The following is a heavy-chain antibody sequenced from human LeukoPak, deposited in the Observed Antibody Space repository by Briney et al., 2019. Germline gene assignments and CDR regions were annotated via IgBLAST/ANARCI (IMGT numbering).Heavy chain of an antibody. V-gene: IGHV4-61*02. CDR2: IYTSGST. CDR3: ARDPIGSSATNDY. Sequence: SQTLSLTCTLSGGSISSGSYYWSWIRQPAGKGLEWIGRIYTSGSTNYNPSLKSRVTISVDTSKNQFSLKLSSVTAADTAVYYCARDPIGSSATNDYWGQGTLVTVSS. CDR1: GGSISSGSYY. J-gene: IGHJ4*02. D-gene: IGHD5-12*01.